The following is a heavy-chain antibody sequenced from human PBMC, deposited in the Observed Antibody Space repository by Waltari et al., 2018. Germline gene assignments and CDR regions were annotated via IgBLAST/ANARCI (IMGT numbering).Heavy chain of an antibody. V-gene: IGHV3-23*03. Sequence: EVQLLESGGGLVQPGGSLRLSCAASGFTFSSYAMSWVRQAPGKGLEWVSVIYSGGSTYYADSVKGRFTISRDNSKNTLYLQMNSLRAEDTAVYYCAKDGSYYAYWGQGTLVTVSS. CDR3: AKDGSYYAY. CDR1: GFTFSSYA. CDR2: IYSGGST. D-gene: IGHD1-26*01. J-gene: IGHJ4*02.